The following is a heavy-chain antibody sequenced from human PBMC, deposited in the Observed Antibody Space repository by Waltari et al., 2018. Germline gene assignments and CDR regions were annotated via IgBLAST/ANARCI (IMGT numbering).Heavy chain of an antibody. CDR1: GGSISSGDYY. CDR2: IYYSGST. J-gene: IGHJ6*02. CDR3: ARDLRGGYCSSTSCYYYYGMDV. Sequence: QVQLQESGPGLVKPSQTLSLTCPVSGGSISSGDYYWSWIRQPPGEGLDWIGYIYYSGSTYYNPSLKSRVTISVDTSKNQFSLKLSSVTAADTAVYYCARDLRGGYCSSTSCYYYYGMDVWGQGTTVTVSS. V-gene: IGHV4-30-4*01. D-gene: IGHD2-2*01.